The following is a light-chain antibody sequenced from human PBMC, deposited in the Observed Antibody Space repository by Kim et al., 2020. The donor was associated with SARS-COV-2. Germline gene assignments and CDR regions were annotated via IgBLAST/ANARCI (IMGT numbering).Light chain of an antibody. CDR1: QSITDS. Sequence: GDRVTSSCRASQSITDSLDWYQQKPGKVPQLLIYAASALQSGVPSRFSGSGSGTDFTLTISSLQPEDVATYYCQKYNSAPWTFGQGTKVDIK. CDR2: AAS. V-gene: IGKV1-27*01. J-gene: IGKJ1*01. CDR3: QKYNSAPWT.